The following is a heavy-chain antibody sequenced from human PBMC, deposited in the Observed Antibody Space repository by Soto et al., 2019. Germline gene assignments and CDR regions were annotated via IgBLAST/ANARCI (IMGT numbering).Heavy chain of an antibody. V-gene: IGHV3-23*01. Sequence: GGSLRLSCAASGFIFNNYVMSWVRQAPGKGLKWVSAITNSGDSTYYADSVKGRFIISRDNSKNMLYLEMNSLRAEDTAMYYCAKPGGLNWGQGT. CDR3: AKPGGLN. J-gene: IGHJ4*02. CDR2: ITNSGDST. D-gene: IGHD3-10*01. CDR1: GFIFNNYV.